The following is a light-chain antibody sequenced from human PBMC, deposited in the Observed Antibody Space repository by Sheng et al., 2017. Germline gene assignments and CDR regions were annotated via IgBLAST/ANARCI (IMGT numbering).Light chain of an antibody. Sequence: IQMTQSPSSLSASVGDRVTITCRASQRISNYLTWYQQKLGKAPKFLIYKASTLQGGVPSRFSGSGSGTEFTLTISSLQPEDFATYYCLQDYNYPYTFGQGTKLEIK. CDR2: KAS. CDR1: QRISNY. J-gene: IGKJ2*01. V-gene: IGKV1-6*01. CDR3: LQDYNYPYT.